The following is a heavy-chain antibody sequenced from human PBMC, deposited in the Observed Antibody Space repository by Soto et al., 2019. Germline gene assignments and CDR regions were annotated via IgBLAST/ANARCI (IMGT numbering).Heavy chain of an antibody. CDR2: ISGSGGST. Sequence: GGSLRLSCAASGFTFSSYAMSWVRQAPGKGLEWVSAISGSGGSTYYADSVKGRFTISRDNSKNTLYLQMTSLRAEDTAVYYCAKDTPAGYCSGGSCYSFYRYFDYWGQGTLVTVSS. CDR3: AKDTPAGYCSGGSCYSFYRYFDY. D-gene: IGHD2-15*01. CDR1: GFTFSSYA. V-gene: IGHV3-23*01. J-gene: IGHJ4*02.